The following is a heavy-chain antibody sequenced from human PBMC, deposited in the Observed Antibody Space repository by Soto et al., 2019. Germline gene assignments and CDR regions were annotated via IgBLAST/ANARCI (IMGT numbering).Heavy chain of an antibody. CDR3: AYNPRYYSDSKGQKVGAFDV. J-gene: IGHJ3*01. V-gene: IGHV2-5*01. CDR2: IYWNDDQ. D-gene: IGHD3-22*01. Sequence: QITLKESGPTLVRPTQTLTLTCTFSGFSLSTGGMGVGWIRQPPGKALAWLASIYWNDDQRYSPSLKNRLTITKDTSKNQVVLTVTNMDPVDTATYYCAYNPRYYSDSKGQKVGAFDVWGQGTLVTVSS. CDR1: GFSLSTGGMG.